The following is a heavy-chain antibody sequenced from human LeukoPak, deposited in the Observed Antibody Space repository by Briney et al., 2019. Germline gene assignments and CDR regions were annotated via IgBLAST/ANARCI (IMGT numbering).Heavy chain of an antibody. CDR2: ISSSSNYI. D-gene: IGHD4-17*01. CDR3: ARSLHGDYVFDY. CDR1: GFTFSSYA. J-gene: IGHJ4*02. Sequence: GGSLRLSCAASGFTFSSYAMNWVRQAPGKGLEWVSSISSSSNYIYYADSVKGRFTISRDNAKNSLYLQMNSLRAEDTAVYYCARSLHGDYVFDYWGQGTLVTVSS. V-gene: IGHV3-21*01.